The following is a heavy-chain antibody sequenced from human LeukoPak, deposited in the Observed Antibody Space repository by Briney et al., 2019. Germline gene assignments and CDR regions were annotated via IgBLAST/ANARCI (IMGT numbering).Heavy chain of an antibody. CDR2: IYHSGST. CDR3: GSCNPGYDSSGYRNTFDY. Sequence: PSETLSLTCAVSGGSISSSNRWSWVRQPPGKGLEWIGEIYHSGSTNYNPSLKSRVTISVDRSKNQFSLNLSSVNAADKGVYYCGSCNPGYDSSGYRNTFDYWGQGTLVTVSS. V-gene: IGHV4-4*02. CDR1: GGSISSSNR. D-gene: IGHD3-22*01. J-gene: IGHJ4*02.